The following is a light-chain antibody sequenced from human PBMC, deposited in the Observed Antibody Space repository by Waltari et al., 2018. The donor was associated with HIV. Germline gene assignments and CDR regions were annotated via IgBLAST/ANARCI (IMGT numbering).Light chain of an antibody. CDR3: MQGTHWPLT. CDR2: KVS. Sequence: DVVMTQSQSSLPVTLGQTASMPCRSSQCLLSHDGNTYLNWFHQRPGQSPRRLIYKVSSRVSGVPDRFSGSGSDTDFTLKISSVEAEDVGVYYCMQGTHWPLTFGGGTKVEIK. J-gene: IGKJ4*01. V-gene: IGKV2-30*01. CDR1: QCLLSHDGNTY.